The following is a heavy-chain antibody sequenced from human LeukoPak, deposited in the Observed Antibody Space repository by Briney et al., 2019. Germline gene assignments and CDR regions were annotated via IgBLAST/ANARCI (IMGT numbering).Heavy chain of an antibody. J-gene: IGHJ3*02. CDR2: IYSGDST. Sequence: GGSLRLSCAASGFTVSSNYMSWVRQAPGKGLEWVSVIYSGDSTNYADSVKGRFTISRDRSKNTLYLQMNSLRAEDTAVYYCARWGTDYGDAFDIWGQGTMVIVSS. V-gene: IGHV3-66*02. CDR1: GFTVSSNY. D-gene: IGHD4-17*01. CDR3: ARWGTDYGDAFDI.